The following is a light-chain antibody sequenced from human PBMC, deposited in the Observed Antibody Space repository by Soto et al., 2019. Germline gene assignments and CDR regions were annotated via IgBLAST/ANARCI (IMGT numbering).Light chain of an antibody. CDR3: QQYNSYSPIT. CDR2: DAS. V-gene: IGKV1-5*01. J-gene: IGKJ5*01. CDR1: QSISSW. Sequence: DIQMTQSPSTLSASVGDRVTITCRASQSISSWLAWYQQKPGKAPKLLIYDASSLESGVPSRFSGSGSGTEITLTISSLQPDDFATYYCQQYNSYSPITFGQGTRLEI.